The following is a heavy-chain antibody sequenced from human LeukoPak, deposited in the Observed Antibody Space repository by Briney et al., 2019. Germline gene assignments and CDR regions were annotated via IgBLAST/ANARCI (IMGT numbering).Heavy chain of an antibody. CDR3: ATFSAYNWNYGPFDY. CDR1: GYTFTSYY. D-gene: IGHD1-7*01. J-gene: IGHJ4*02. CDR2: FDPEDGET. Sequence: ASVKVSCKASGYTFTSYYMHWVRQAPGKGLEWMGGFDPEDGETIYAQKFQGRVTMTEDTSTDTAYMELSSLRSEDTAVYYCATFSAYNWNYGPFDYWGQGTLVTVSS. V-gene: IGHV1-24*01.